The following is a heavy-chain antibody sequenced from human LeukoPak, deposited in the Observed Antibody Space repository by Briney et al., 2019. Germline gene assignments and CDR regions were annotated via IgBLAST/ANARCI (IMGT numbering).Heavy chain of an antibody. D-gene: IGHD6-19*01. CDR3: ARDPEQWLSY. CDR1: GYTFTSYD. CDR2: IIPILGIA. V-gene: IGHV1-69*04. J-gene: IGHJ4*02. Sequence: ASVKVSCKASGYTFTSYDINWVRQAPGQGLEWMGRIIPILGIANYAQKFQGRVTITADKSTSTAYMELSSLRSEDTAVYYCARDPEQWLSYWGQGTLVTVSS.